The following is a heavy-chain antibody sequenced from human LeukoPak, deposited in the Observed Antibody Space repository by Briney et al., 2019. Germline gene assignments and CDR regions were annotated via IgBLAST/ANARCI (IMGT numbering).Heavy chain of an antibody. V-gene: IGHV4-4*08. CDR3: ARESGFIVVVTARHFDY. D-gene: IGHD2-21*02. CDR1: GGSVGGYY. Sequence: SETLSLTCTVSGGSVGGYYWTWIRQPPGGGLQWIGFIFSTGGTNYNPSLKSRVAISTDTSKNQVSLRVTSVTAADTAVYYCARESGFIVVVTARHFDYWGQGTLVTVSS. J-gene: IGHJ4*02. CDR2: IFSTGGT.